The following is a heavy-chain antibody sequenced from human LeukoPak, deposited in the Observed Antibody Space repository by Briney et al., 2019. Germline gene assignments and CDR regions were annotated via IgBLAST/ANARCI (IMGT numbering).Heavy chain of an antibody. CDR2: FYTSGST. D-gene: IGHD3-22*01. Sequence: SETLSLTCTVSGVSISSGSYYWSWIRQPAGRGLELIGRFYTSGSTNYNPSLKSRVTVSVDTSKYQFSLKLSSVTAADTAIYYCARSGLTYYYDSSGYYYLGYWGQGTLVTVSS. V-gene: IGHV4-61*02. CDR3: ARSGLTYYYDSSGYYYLGY. J-gene: IGHJ4*02. CDR1: GVSISSGSYY.